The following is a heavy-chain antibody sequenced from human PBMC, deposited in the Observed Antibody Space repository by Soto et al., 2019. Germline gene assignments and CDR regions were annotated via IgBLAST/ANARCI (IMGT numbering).Heavy chain of an antibody. D-gene: IGHD3-10*01. J-gene: IGHJ4*02. CDR2: IRQYGDET. CDR3: ATGGSGTYYLAHLDY. Sequence: EVQLVESGGGLVLPGGSLRLSCVGSAFSLKTYWMAWVRQAPGKGLECVANIRQYGDETFYVDSVKGRFTISRDNANNSVYLQMDSLRAEDTGVYYCATGGSGTYYLAHLDYWGQGIMVIVSS. CDR1: AFSLKTYW. V-gene: IGHV3-7*01.